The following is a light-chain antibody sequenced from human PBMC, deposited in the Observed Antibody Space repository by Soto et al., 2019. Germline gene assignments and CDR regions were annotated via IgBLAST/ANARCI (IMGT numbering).Light chain of an antibody. V-gene: IGLV2-14*01. J-gene: IGLJ1*01. Sequence: QSVLTQPASVSGSPGQLITISCTGTSSDVGGYNYVSWYQQHPGKAPKLMIYEVSSRPSGVSYRFSASKSGNTASLTISGLQAEDEADYYCSSYTSSSTYVFGTGTKVTVL. CDR2: EVS. CDR1: SSDVGGYNY. CDR3: SSYTSSSTYV.